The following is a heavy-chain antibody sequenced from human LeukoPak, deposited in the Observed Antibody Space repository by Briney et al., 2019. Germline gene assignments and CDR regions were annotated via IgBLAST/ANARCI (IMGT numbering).Heavy chain of an antibody. Sequence: SETLSLTCTVSGGSISSYYWSWIRQPPGKGLEWIGYIYYSGSTNYNPSLKSRVTISVDTSKNQFSLKLSSVTAADTAVYYCAGGGGDPLWFGGSNWFDPWGQGTLVTVSS. CDR1: GGSISSYY. J-gene: IGHJ5*02. CDR3: AGGGGDPLWFGGSNWFDP. V-gene: IGHV4-59*12. D-gene: IGHD3-10*01. CDR2: IYYSGST.